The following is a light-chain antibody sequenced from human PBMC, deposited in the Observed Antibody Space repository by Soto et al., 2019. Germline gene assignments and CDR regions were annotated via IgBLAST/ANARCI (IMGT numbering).Light chain of an antibody. V-gene: IGKV3-20*01. Sequence: DIVLTQSPGTLALSPGERATLSCRASQSVRSRYLAWYQQKAGQAPRLLIYDASRRATGIPDRFSGSGSGTDFTLNISRLEPKDFAVYYCQQYGSSVTFGGGTKVEIK. CDR3: QQYGSSVT. CDR2: DAS. CDR1: QSVRSRY. J-gene: IGKJ4*01.